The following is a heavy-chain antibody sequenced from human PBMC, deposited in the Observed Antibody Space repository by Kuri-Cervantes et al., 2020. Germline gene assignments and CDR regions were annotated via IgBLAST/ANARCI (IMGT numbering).Heavy chain of an antibody. J-gene: IGHJ6*02. V-gene: IGHV3-23*01. CDR1: GFTFSSYA. Sequence: GGSLRLSCAASGFTFSSYAMSWVRQAPGKGLEWVSAISGSGGSTYYADSVKGRFTISRDNSKNTLYLQMNGLRAEDTAVYYCVSSGYYYYYGMDVWGQGTTVTVSS. CDR3: VSSGYYYYYGMDV. CDR2: ISGSGGST. D-gene: IGHD3-22*01.